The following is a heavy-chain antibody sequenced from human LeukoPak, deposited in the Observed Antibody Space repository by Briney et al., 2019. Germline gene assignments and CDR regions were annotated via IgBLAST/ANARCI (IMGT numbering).Heavy chain of an antibody. CDR1: GFTFSSYW. J-gene: IGHJ3*02. V-gene: IGHV3-7*01. Sequence: PGGSLRLSCAASGFTFSSYWMSWVRQAPGKGLEWVANIKQDGSEKYYVDSVKGRFTISRDNAKNSLYLQMNSMRAEDTAVYYCARGRATIFGVPSAFDIWGQGTVVTVSS. CDR3: ARGRATIFGVPSAFDI. CDR2: IKQDGSEK. D-gene: IGHD3-3*01.